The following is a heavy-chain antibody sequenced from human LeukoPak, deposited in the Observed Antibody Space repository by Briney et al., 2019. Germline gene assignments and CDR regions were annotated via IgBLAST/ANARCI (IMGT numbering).Heavy chain of an antibody. D-gene: IGHD3-22*01. CDR2: IYYSGST. J-gene: IGHJ3*02. CDR3: ARGADYYDSSGLVDAFDI. V-gene: IGHV4-31*03. Sequence: SETLSLTCTVSGGSISSGGYYWSWIRQHPGKGLEWIGYIYYSGSTYYNPSLKSRVTISVDTSKNQFSLKLSSVTAADTAVYYCARGADYYDSSGLVDAFDIWGQGTMVTVSS. CDR1: GGSISSGGYY.